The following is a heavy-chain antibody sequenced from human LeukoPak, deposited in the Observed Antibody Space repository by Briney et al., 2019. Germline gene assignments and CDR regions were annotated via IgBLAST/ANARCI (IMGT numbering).Heavy chain of an antibody. CDR1: GFIFSTYG. D-gene: IGHD2-2*01. Sequence: GGSLRLSCVASGFIFSTYGMSWVRRAPGKGLEWVSTITAGGGNTYYADSVKGRFTISRDNSKNTLYLQMNSLRAEDTAIYYCVKGRYCGGTSCSYFDCWGQGTLVTFSS. CDR3: VKGRYCGGTSCSYFDC. J-gene: IGHJ4*02. V-gene: IGHV3-23*01. CDR2: ITAGGGNT.